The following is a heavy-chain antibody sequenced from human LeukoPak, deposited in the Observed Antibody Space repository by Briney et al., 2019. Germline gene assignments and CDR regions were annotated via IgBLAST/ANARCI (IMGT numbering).Heavy chain of an antibody. J-gene: IGHJ4*02. CDR1: GYSFTSYW. CDR3: ARPYYYDSSGYYYYFDY. Sequence: GESLKMSCKGSGYSFTSYWIGWVRQMPGKGLVWMGIIYPGDSDTRYSPSFQGQVTISADKSISTAYLQWSSLKASDTAMYYCARPYYYDSSGYYYYFDYWGQGTLVTVSS. CDR2: IYPGDSDT. D-gene: IGHD3-22*01. V-gene: IGHV5-51*01.